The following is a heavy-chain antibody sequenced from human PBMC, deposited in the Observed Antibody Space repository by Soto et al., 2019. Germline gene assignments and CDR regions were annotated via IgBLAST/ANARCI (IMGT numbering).Heavy chain of an antibody. CDR3: ARDSPATVVTRPYYYGMDV. CDR2: IYYSGST. V-gene: IGHV4-61*01. D-gene: IGHD4-17*01. Sequence: ETLSLTCTVSGGSVSSGSYYWSWIRQHPGKGLEWIGYIYYSGSTNYNPSLKSRVTISVDTSKNQFSLKLSSVTAADTAVYYCARDSPATVVTRPYYYGMDVWGQGTTVTVSS. CDR1: GGSVSSGSYY. J-gene: IGHJ6*02.